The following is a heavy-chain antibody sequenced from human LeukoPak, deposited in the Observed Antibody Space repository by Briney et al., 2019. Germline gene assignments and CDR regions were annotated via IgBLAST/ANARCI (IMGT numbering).Heavy chain of an antibody. Sequence: PGGSLRLSCAASGFTFSSYSMNWVRQAAGKGLEWVSSISSSSSYIYYADSVKGRFTISRDNAKNSLYLQMNSLRAGDTAVYHCAREMELFVPFEYWGPGTLVTAAS. CDR1: GFTFSSYS. V-gene: IGHV3-21*01. CDR3: AREMELFVPFEY. J-gene: IGHJ4*02. D-gene: IGHD1-26*01. CDR2: ISSSSSYI.